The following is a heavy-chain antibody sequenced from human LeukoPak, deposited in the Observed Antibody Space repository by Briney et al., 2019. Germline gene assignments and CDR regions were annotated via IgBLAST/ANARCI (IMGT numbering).Heavy chain of an antibody. J-gene: IGHJ4*02. V-gene: IGHV3-23*01. CDR1: GFTFSSYA. D-gene: IGHD3-10*01. CDR2: ISGSGGST. CDR3: AKDLTMVRGVISRIFDY. Sequence: GGSLRLSCAASGFTFSSYAMSWVRQAPGKGLEWVSAISGSGGSTYYADSVKGRFTISRDNSKNTLYLQMNSLRAEDTAVYYCAKDLTMVRGVISRIFDYWGQGTLVTVSS.